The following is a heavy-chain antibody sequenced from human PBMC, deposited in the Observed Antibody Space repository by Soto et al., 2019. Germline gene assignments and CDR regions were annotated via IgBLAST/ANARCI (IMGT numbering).Heavy chain of an antibody. CDR1: GGTFSSYA. V-gene: IGHV1-69*13. CDR2: IIPIFGTA. CDR3: ASRAPHIVVVTDYFDY. Sequence: SVKVSCKASGGTFSSYAISWVRQAPGQGLEWMGGIIPIFGTANYAQKFQGRVTITADESTSTAYMELSSLRSEDTAVYYCASRAPHIVVVTDYFDYWGQGTLVTVSS. J-gene: IGHJ4*02. D-gene: IGHD2-21*02.